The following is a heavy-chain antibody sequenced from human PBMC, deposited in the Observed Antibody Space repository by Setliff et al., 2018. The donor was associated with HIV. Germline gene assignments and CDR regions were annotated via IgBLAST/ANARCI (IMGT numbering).Heavy chain of an antibody. CDR1: GYTFSEYA. V-gene: IGHV1-3*04. J-gene: IGHJ4*02. CDR3: ARWCAAAGCYPAIYHFDS. Sequence: ASVKVSCKASGYTFSEYAIHWVRQAPGQRLEWMGRIDTDNGYRRYSPKLQGRVTITKDTSANTAYMELRGLRSENTAVYYCARWCAAAGCYPAIYHFDSWGQGTLVTVSS. CDR2: IDTDNGYR. D-gene: IGHD2-2*01.